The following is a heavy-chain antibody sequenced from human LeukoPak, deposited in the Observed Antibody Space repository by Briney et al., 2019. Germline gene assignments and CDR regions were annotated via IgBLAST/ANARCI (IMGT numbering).Heavy chain of an antibody. CDR1: GFPLGIYA. Sequence: GGSLRLSCAASGFPLGIYAMTWVRQPPGKGLEWVSAISRNGAGTYYADSVRGRLTISRDNYKNTPYLEMNSLRAEDTATYYCARDSSGYAEFDYWGQGTLVTVSS. CDR2: ISRNGAGT. D-gene: IGHD3-22*01. V-gene: IGHV3-23*01. J-gene: IGHJ4*02. CDR3: ARDSSGYAEFDY.